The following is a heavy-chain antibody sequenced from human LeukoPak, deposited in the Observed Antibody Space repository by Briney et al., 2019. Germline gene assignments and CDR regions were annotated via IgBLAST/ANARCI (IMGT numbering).Heavy chain of an antibody. CDR3: ASTWPTVTTGSYYYMDV. Sequence: GGSLRLSCAASGFTFSSYSMNWVRQAPGKGLEWVSYISSSGSTIYYADSVKGRFTISRDNAKNSLYLQMNSLRAEDTAVYYCASTWPTVTTGSYYYMDVWGKGTTVTIS. D-gene: IGHD4-17*01. CDR2: ISSSGSTI. V-gene: IGHV3-48*04. CDR1: GFTFSSYS. J-gene: IGHJ6*03.